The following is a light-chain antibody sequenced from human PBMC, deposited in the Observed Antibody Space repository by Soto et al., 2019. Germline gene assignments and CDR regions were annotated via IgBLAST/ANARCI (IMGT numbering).Light chain of an antibody. CDR3: QQYGSSPRT. Sequence: IVLTQSPGALSLSPGERATLSCGASQSVSSSYLAWYQQKPGQAPRLLIYGASTRATGIPDRFSGSGSGTDFTLTISRLEPEDCGVYYCQQYGSSPRTFGQGTKVEIK. CDR2: GAS. CDR1: QSVSSSY. J-gene: IGKJ1*01. V-gene: IGKV3-20*01.